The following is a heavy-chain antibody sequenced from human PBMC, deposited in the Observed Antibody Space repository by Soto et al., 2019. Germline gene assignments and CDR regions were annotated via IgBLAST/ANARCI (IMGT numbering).Heavy chain of an antibody. V-gene: IGHV4-4*07. CDR1: GGSMSKFY. J-gene: IGHJ5*02. CDR2: VYATGTS. D-gene: IGHD4-17*01. CDR3: VRDGSKTLRDCFDP. Sequence: SETLSLTCSVSGGSMSKFYWSWIRKTAGKGLEWMGRVYATGTSDYNPSLRSRIAMPVDISKKTFSLRLRSVTAADTGVYYCVRDGSKTLRDCFDPWGQGILVTVSS.